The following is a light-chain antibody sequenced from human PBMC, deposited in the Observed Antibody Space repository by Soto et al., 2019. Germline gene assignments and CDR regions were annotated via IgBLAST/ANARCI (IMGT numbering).Light chain of an antibody. J-gene: IGLJ3*02. CDR3: SSYTSSSTWV. CDR1: SSDIGGYNY. Sequence: QSALTQPASVSGSPGQSITISCTGTSSDIGGYNYVSWYQQHPGKAPKLIIYDVSNRPSGVSNRFSGSKSGNTASLTISGLQAEDEADYYCSSYTSSSTWVFGGVTKLTVL. CDR2: DVS. V-gene: IGLV2-14*01.